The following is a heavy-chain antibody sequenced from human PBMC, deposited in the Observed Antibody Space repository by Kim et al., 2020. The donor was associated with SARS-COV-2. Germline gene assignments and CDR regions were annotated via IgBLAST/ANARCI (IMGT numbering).Heavy chain of an antibody. V-gene: IGHV1-3*01. CDR3: AKSGIGESFYGMDV. J-gene: IGHJ6*02. Sequence: ASVKVSCKASGYTFTSYALHWVRQAPGQRLEWMGWINAGTGNSKYSQNFQGRVTITRDTSASSAYMELRSLRSEDTALYYCAKSGIGESFYGMDVWGQGTTVTVSS. CDR2: INAGTGNS. CDR1: GYTFTSYA. D-gene: IGHD3-10*01.